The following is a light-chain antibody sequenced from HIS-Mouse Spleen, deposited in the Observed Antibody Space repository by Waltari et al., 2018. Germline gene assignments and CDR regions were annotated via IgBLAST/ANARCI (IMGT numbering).Light chain of an antibody. J-gene: IGLJ1*01. CDR1: RSDVGGYNY. CDR2: DIS. CDR3: SSYTSSSTRV. Sequence: QSALTQPASVSGSPGQSTTISCTGTRSDVGGYNYVSWYQQHPGKTPKLIIYDISNRPSGVSNRVSGSKSGNTASLTISGLQAEDEADYYCSSYTSSSTRVFGTGTKVTVL. V-gene: IGLV2-14*03.